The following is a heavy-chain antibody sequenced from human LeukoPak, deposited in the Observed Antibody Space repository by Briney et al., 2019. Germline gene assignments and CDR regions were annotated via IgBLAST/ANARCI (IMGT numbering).Heavy chain of an antibody. V-gene: IGHV3-74*01. CDR2: INSDGSWT. Sequence: GGSLRLSCAASGNYWMHWVRQAPGKGLVWVSHINSDGSWTSYADSVKGRFTISKDNAKNTVYLGMNSLSVEDTATYYCIRDFRSADLWGQGTLVTVTS. CDR3: IRDFRSADL. J-gene: IGHJ5*02. CDR1: GNYW.